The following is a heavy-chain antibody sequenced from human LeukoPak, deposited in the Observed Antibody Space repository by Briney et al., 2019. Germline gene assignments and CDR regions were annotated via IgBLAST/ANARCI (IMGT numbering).Heavy chain of an antibody. J-gene: IGHJ6*03. V-gene: IGHV1-69*05. CDR1: GGTFSSYA. Sequence: GSSVKVSCKASGGTFSSYAISWVRQAPGQGLEWMGGIIPIFGTANYAQKFQGRVTITTDESTNTAYMELSSLRSEDTAVYYCARGPTGTTTMDVWGKGTTVTVSS. D-gene: IGHD1-1*01. CDR3: ARGPTGTTTMDV. CDR2: IIPIFGTA.